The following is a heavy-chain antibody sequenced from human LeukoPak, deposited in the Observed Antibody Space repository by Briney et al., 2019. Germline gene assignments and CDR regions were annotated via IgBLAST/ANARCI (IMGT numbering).Heavy chain of an antibody. Sequence: SETLSLTCTVSGGSIISYYWSWIRQPPGKGLEWIGYIYYSGSTNYNPSLKSRVTISVDTSKNQFSLKLSSVTAADTAVYYCARYGDSYGYFYYYYMDVWGKGTTVTVSS. CDR1: GGSIISYY. J-gene: IGHJ6*03. CDR3: ARYGDSYGYFYYYYMDV. V-gene: IGHV4-59*01. D-gene: IGHD5-18*01. CDR2: IYYSGST.